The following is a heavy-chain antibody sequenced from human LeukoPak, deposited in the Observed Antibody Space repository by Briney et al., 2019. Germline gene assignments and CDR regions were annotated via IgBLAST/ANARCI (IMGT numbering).Heavy chain of an antibody. J-gene: IGHJ4*02. V-gene: IGHV1-69*05. CDR1: GGTFSSYA. Sequence: ASVKVSCKASGGTFSSYAISWVRQAPGQGLEWMGGIIPIFGTANYAQKFQGRVTITTDESTSTAYMELSSLRSEDTAVYYCARSDPGLNYDFWSGYDYWGQGTLVTVSP. CDR2: IIPIFGTA. CDR3: ARSDPGLNYDFWSGYDY. D-gene: IGHD3-3*01.